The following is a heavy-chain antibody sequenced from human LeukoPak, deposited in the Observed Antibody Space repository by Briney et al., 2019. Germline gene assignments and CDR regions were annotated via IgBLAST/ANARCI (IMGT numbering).Heavy chain of an antibody. D-gene: IGHD6-19*01. CDR2: LRFDESDK. V-gene: IGHV3-30*02. Sequence: PGGSLRLSCAASEFTFRNNGMHWVRQAPGKGLEWVAFLRFDESDKFYGDSVKGRFTISRDNSKNTLYLQMNSLRAEDTAVYYCAKRSAESSGYFNYWGQGILVTVSS. CDR3: AKRSAESSGYFNY. CDR1: EFTFRNNG. J-gene: IGHJ4*02.